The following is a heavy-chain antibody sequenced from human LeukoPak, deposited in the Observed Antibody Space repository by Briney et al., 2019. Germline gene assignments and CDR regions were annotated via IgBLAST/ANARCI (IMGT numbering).Heavy chain of an antibody. Sequence: SETLSLTCSVSGGSISSRSYFWGWVRQSPGKGLEWIGSVYYNGPTYYNPSLMSRITISRDTSRNQFSLKLSSVTAADTAVYYCASAPDFSLSLDYWGQGTLVTVSS. CDR3: ASAPDFSLSLDY. CDR2: VYYNGPT. V-gene: IGHV4-39*07. J-gene: IGHJ4*02. CDR1: GGSISSRSYF. D-gene: IGHD2/OR15-2a*01.